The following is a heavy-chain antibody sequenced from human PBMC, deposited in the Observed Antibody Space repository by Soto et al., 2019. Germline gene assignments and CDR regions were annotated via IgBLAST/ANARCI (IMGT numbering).Heavy chain of an antibody. D-gene: IGHD3-10*01. CDR1: GGSFSGYY. V-gene: IGHV4-34*01. CDR3: ASHHGSGSYYYYYYGMDV. J-gene: IGHJ6*02. CDR2: INHSGST. Sequence: PSETLSLTCAVYGGSFSGYYWSWIRQPPGKGLEWIGEINHSGSTNYNPSLKSRVTISVDTSKNQFSLKLSSVTAADTAVYYCASHHGSGSYYYYYYGMDVWGQGTTVT.